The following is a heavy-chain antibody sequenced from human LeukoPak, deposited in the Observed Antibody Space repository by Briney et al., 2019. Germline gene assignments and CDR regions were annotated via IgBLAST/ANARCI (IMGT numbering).Heavy chain of an antibody. CDR2: IHNSGKT. J-gene: IGHJ4*02. Sequence: SETLSLTCTVSGGSISSQYWTWIRQPPGKGLEWIGTIHNSGKTNDNPSLKSRVTISVDTSKNQISLRLTSVTTADTAVYYCARGVTYWGQGALVAVTS. V-gene: IGHV4-59*11. CDR1: GGSISSQY. CDR3: ARGVTY.